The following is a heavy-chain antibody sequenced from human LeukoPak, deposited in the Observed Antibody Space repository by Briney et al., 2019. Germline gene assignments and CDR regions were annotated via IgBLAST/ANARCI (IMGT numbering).Heavy chain of an antibody. D-gene: IGHD5-12*01. CDR3: ARDRGAGGYDHDY. Sequence: GGSLRVSCAASGFIFSSYGMHWVRQAPGKGLEWVAFMWSDGINQYYADSVKGRFAISRDNSKNTLYLQMNSLRVEDTAVYYCARDRGAGGYDHDYWGQGALVTVSS. J-gene: IGHJ4*02. V-gene: IGHV3-33*01. CDR1: GFIFSSYG. CDR2: MWSDGINQ.